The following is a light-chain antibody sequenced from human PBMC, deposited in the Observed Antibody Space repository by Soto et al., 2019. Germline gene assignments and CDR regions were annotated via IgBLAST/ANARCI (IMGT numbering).Light chain of an antibody. V-gene: IGKV3-11*01. Sequence: EIVLTQSPATLSLSPGERATLSCRASQSVSSYLAWYQQKPSQAPRLLIYDASNRDTGIPARFSGSGSGTDFTLTISSLEPEDFAVFYCQQGSNCPFTFGGGTRGDIK. J-gene: IGKJ4*01. CDR2: DAS. CDR1: QSVSSY. CDR3: QQGSNCPFT.